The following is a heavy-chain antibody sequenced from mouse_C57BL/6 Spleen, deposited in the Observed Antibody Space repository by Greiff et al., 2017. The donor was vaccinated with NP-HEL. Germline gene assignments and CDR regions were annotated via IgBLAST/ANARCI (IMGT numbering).Heavy chain of an antibody. CDR3: AKNWRNSNYGFAY. V-gene: IGHV2-5*01. CDR2: IWRGGST. D-gene: IGHD2-5*01. J-gene: IGHJ3*01. CDR1: GFSLTSYG. Sequence: VKLMESGPGLVQPSQSLSITCTVSGFSLTSYGVHWVRQSPGKGLEWLGVIWRGGSTDYNAAFMSRLSITKDNSKSQVFFKMNSLQADDTAIYYCAKNWRNSNYGFAYWGQGTLVTVSA.